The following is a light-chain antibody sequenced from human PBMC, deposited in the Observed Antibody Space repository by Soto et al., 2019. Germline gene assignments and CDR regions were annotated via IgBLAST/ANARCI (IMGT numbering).Light chain of an antibody. CDR3: QQYDSLPIT. CDR2: DVA. CDR1: QDIRKY. V-gene: IGKV1-33*01. Sequence: DIQMTQSPSSLSASVGDRVTITCQASQDIRKYLNWYQQKPGKAPKLLIYDVANLETVVPPRFSGSGSGTDFTFTISSLQPEDIATYYCQQYDSLPITFGQGTRLDIK. J-gene: IGKJ5*01.